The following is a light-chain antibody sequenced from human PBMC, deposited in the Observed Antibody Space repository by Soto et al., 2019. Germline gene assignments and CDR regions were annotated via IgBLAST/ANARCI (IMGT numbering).Light chain of an antibody. Sequence: VSVNKRERATLSCRASQAINNNVAWYQLKDGQVPRLLIYGASTRAADVPARFSGGGSGTEFTLTIISLQPEDFIRYCCPLT. CDR2: GAS. J-gene: IGKJ4*01. V-gene: IGKV3-15*01. CDR3: PLT. CDR1: QAINNN.